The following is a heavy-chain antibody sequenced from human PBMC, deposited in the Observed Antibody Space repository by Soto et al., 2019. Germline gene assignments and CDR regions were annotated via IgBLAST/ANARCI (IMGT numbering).Heavy chain of an antibody. D-gene: IGHD2-2*01. V-gene: IGHV3-33*01. CDR1: GFTFSSYG. J-gene: IGHJ6*02. CDR2: IWYDGSNK. CDR3: ARDGLGYCSSTSCPYYYYGMDV. Sequence: LRLSCAASGFTFSSYGMHWVRQAPGKGLEWVAVIWYDGSNKYYADSVKGRFTISRDNSKNTLYLQMNSLRAEDTAVYYCARDGLGYCSSTSCPYYYYGMDVWGQGTTVTVYS.